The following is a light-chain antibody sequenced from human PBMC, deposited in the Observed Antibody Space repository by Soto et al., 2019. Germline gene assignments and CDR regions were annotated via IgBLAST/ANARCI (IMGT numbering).Light chain of an antibody. Sequence: QSALTQPRSVSGSPGQPVTISCTGTSSDVGGYNYVSWYQQHPGKAPKLMIYDVSKRPSGVPDRFSGSKSGNTASLTISGLQAEDEADYYCCSYAGSSLYVFGTGTKVTVL. CDR3: CSYAGSSLYV. CDR2: DVS. V-gene: IGLV2-11*01. CDR1: SSDVGGYNY. J-gene: IGLJ1*01.